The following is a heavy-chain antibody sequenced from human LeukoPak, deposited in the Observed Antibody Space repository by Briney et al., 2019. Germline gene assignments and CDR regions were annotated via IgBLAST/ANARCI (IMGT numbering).Heavy chain of an antibody. J-gene: IGHJ4*02. Sequence: SVKVSCKASGGTFSSYAISWVRQAHGQGLEWMGGIIPIFGTANYAQKFQGRVTITADESTSTAYMELSSLRSEDTAVYYCASGYSYGATFDYWGQGTLVTVSS. CDR3: ASGYSYGATFDY. D-gene: IGHD5-18*01. V-gene: IGHV1-69*01. CDR1: GGTFSSYA. CDR2: IIPIFGTA.